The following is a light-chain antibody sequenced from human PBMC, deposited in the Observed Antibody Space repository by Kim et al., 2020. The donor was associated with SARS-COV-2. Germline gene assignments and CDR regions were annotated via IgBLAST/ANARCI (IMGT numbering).Light chain of an antibody. CDR2: GKN. CDR1: SLKTYY. J-gene: IGLJ2*01. CDR3: NSRDNSGDHVV. Sequence: SELTQDPAVSVALGQTVRITCQGDSLKTYYATWYQQKPGQAPIVVIYGKNNRPSGIPDRFSGSSSGNTASLTVTGAQAVDEADYYCNSRDNSGDHVVFGGGTQLTVL. V-gene: IGLV3-19*01.